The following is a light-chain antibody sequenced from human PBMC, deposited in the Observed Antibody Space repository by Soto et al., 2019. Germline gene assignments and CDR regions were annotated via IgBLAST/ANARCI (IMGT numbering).Light chain of an antibody. CDR2: EGS. CDR3: CSYAGSSTYVV. CDR1: SSDVGSYNL. J-gene: IGLJ2*01. Sequence: QSALTQPASVSGSPGQSITISGTGTSSDVGSYNLVSWYQQHPGKAPKLMIYEGSKRPSGVSNRFSGSNSGNTASLTISGLQAEDEADYYCCSYAGSSTYVVFGGGTKLTVL. V-gene: IGLV2-23*01.